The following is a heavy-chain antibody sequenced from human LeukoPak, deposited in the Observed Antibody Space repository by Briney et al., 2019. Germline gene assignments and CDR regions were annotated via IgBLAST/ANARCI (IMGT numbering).Heavy chain of an antibody. Sequence: SETLSLTCTVSGGSVSSGSYYWSWIRQPPGKGLEWIGYIYYSGSTNYNPSLKSRVTISVDTSKNQFSLKLSSVTAADTAVYYCARGGDGYNYIDYWGQGTLVTVSS. V-gene: IGHV4-61*01. D-gene: IGHD5-24*01. CDR3: ARGGDGYNYIDY. CDR1: GGSVSSGSYY. J-gene: IGHJ4*02. CDR2: IYYSGST.